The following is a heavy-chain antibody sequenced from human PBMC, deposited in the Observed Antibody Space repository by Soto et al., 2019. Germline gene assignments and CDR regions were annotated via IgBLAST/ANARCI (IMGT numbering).Heavy chain of an antibody. Sequence: LSLTCAVYSGPFSGYYWSWIRQSPGKGLEWIGEINRSGTTNYNPSLESRVTISVDTSKNQFSLKLSSVTAADSAVYYCARGRSYYGSGSNNWFDPWGQGTLVTVSS. CDR1: SGPFSGYY. CDR2: INRSGTT. J-gene: IGHJ5*02. D-gene: IGHD3-10*01. V-gene: IGHV4-34*01. CDR3: ARGRSYYGSGSNNWFDP.